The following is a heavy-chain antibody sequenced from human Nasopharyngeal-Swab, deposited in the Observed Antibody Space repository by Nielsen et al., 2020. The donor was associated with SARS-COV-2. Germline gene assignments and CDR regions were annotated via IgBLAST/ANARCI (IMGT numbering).Heavy chain of an antibody. Sequence: GESLKISCAASGFTFNNYNFNGVRQAPGKGREWVSSISSSSSYIYYADSVKGRFTISRDNAKNSLYLQMNSLRAEDTAVYYCARDGLDYDFWSAYFMDVWGQGTTVTVSS. D-gene: IGHD3-3*01. J-gene: IGHJ6*02. CDR1: GFTFNNYN. CDR2: ISSSSSYI. CDR3: ARDGLDYDFWSAYFMDV. V-gene: IGHV3-21*01.